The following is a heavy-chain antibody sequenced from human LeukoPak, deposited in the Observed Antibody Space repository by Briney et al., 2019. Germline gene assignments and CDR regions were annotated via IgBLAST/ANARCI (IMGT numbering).Heavy chain of an antibody. CDR3: ARRRSSSGFDY. D-gene: IGHD6-19*01. CDR2: ISYDGSNK. J-gene: IGHJ4*02. V-gene: IGHV3-30*03. Sequence: GGSLRLSCAASGFTFSSYGMHWVRQAPGKGLEWVAVISYDGSNKYYADSVKGRFTISRDNSKNTLYLQMNSLKASDTAMYYCARRRSSSGFDYWSQGTLVTVSS. CDR1: GFTFSSYG.